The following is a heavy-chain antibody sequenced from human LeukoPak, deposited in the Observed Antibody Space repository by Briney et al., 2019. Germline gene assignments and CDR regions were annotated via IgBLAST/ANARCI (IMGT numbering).Heavy chain of an antibody. CDR2: SSSILPTT. V-gene: IGHV3-48*04. J-gene: IGHJ4*02. Sequence: GGSLGLSCGASGFNFSDYNMHWVRQAPGKGLEWVSYSSSILPTTFYAESVEGRFTISRDNAKNSLYLQMNSLRADDTAVYYCARGTVTTEFAYWGQGTLVTVSS. D-gene: IGHD4-17*01. CDR3: ARGTVTTEFAY. CDR1: GFNFSDYN.